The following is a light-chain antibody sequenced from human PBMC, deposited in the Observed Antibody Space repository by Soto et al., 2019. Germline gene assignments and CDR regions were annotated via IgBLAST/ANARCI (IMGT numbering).Light chain of an antibody. Sequence: DIVMTQSPLSLPVTPGEPASISCRSSQSLLHSDGYNYLDWYLQKPGQSPQLLIYLGSNRASGVPDRFSGSGSGTDFTLKINRVEAEDVGVYYCMQALQTAPMYTFGQGTKLEIK. CDR2: LGS. CDR1: QSLLHSDGYNY. CDR3: MQALQTAPMYT. V-gene: IGKV2-28*01. J-gene: IGKJ2*01.